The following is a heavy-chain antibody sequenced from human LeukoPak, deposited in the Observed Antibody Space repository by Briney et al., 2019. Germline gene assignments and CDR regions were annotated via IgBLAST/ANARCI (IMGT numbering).Heavy chain of an antibody. CDR3: AKRQRSSGYYYPDY. CDR1: GFTFSSYT. D-gene: IGHD3-22*01. Sequence: GGSLRLSCAASGFTFSSYTMNWVRQAPGKGLEWVSSISSSSSYIFYADSVKGRFTISRDNSKNTLYLQMNSLRAEDTAVYYCAKRQRSSGYYYPDYWGQGTLVTVSS. V-gene: IGHV3-21*04. CDR2: ISSSSSYI. J-gene: IGHJ4*02.